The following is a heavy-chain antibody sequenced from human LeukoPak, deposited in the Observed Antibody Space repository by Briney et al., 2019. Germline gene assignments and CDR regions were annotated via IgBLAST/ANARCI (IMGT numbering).Heavy chain of an antibody. Sequence: SVKVSYKASGGTSSSYAISWVRQAPGQGLEWMGGIIPIFGTANYAQKFQGRVTITTDESTSTAYMELSSLRSEDTAVYYCASSGAYYYMDVWGKGTTVTVSS. CDR2: IIPIFGTA. V-gene: IGHV1-69*05. CDR3: ASSGAYYYMDV. CDR1: GGTSSSYA. D-gene: IGHD1-26*01. J-gene: IGHJ6*03.